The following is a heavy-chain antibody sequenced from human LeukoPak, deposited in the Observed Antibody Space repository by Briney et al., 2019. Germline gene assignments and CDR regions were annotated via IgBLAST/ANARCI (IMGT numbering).Heavy chain of an antibody. V-gene: IGHV4-59*08. CDR3: ARLIAVAGRVFAFDI. J-gene: IGHJ3*02. Sequence: SETLSLTCTVSGGSISSYYWSWIRQPPGKGLEWIGYIYYSGSTNYNPSLKSRVTISVDTSKNQFSLKLCSVTAADTAVYYCARLIAVAGRVFAFDIWGQGTMVTVSS. CDR2: IYYSGST. D-gene: IGHD6-19*01. CDR1: GGSISSYY.